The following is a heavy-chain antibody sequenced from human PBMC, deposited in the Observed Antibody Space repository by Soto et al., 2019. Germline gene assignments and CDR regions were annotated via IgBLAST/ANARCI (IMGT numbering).Heavy chain of an antibody. CDR1: GYTFTSYA. Sequence: QVQLVQSGAEVKKPGASVKVSCKASGYTFTSYAMHWVRQAPGQRLEWMGWINAGNGNTKYSQKFQGRVTITRDTSASTACMELSSLRSEDTAVYYCARDLRGWTDYWGPGNPGHRLL. CDR2: INAGNGNT. J-gene: IGHJ4*02. D-gene: IGHD6-19*01. CDR3: ARDLRGWTDY. V-gene: IGHV1-3*01.